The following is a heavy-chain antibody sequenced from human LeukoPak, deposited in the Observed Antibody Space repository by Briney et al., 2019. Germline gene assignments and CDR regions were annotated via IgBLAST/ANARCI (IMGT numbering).Heavy chain of an antibody. D-gene: IGHD6-19*01. CDR2: ISGSGGSS. CDR3: AKVGYGWYEVDY. V-gene: IGHV3-23*01. CDR1: GFTFNSYA. Sequence: GGSLRLSCAASGFTFNSYAMSWVRQAPGKGLEWVSTISGSGGSSYYADSVKGRFTISRDNSKNTLYLQMNSLRVEDTAVYYCAKVGYGWYEVDYWGQGTLVTVSS. J-gene: IGHJ4*02.